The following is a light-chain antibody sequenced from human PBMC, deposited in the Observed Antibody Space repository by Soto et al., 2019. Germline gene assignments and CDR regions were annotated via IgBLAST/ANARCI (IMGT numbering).Light chain of an antibody. Sequence: EIVLTQSPGTLSLSPGERATLSCRSSQSVRSSYLAWYQQRPGQTPRLLIYATSSRASGIPERFSGSGSGTDFTLTISRLQPEDVAVYYCLQYGNSPLTFGEGTKVDIK. CDR2: ATS. V-gene: IGKV3-20*01. CDR1: QSVRSSY. CDR3: LQYGNSPLT. J-gene: IGKJ4*01.